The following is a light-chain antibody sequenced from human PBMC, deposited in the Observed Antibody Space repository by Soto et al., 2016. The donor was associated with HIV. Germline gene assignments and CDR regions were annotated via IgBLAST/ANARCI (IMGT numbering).Light chain of an antibody. CDR3: QQSYSIPPVT. CDR1: QSISRY. J-gene: IGKJ1*01. Sequence: DIQMTQSPSSLSASVGDRVTITCRASQSISRYLNWYQQKPGKAPKLLMYAASSLQSGVPSRFSGGGSGTDFTLSISSLQPEDFATYYCQQSYSIPPVTFGQGTKVGIK. CDR2: AAS. V-gene: IGKV1-39*01.